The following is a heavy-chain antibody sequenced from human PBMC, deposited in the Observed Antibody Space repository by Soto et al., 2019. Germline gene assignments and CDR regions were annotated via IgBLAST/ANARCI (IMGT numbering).Heavy chain of an antibody. Sequence: EVQLLESGGGLVQPGGSLRLSCAASGFTFSSYAMSWVRQAPGKGLEWVSAISGSGGSTYYADSVKGRFTISRDNSKNTLYLQMNSLRAEDTAVYYCAKVITIFGVGAPQSAFDIWGQGTMVTVSS. D-gene: IGHD3-3*01. CDR3: AKVITIFGVGAPQSAFDI. J-gene: IGHJ3*02. CDR1: GFTFSSYA. CDR2: ISGSGGST. V-gene: IGHV3-23*01.